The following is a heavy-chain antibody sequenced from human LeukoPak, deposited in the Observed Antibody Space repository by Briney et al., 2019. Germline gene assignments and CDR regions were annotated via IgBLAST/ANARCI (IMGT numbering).Heavy chain of an antibody. V-gene: IGHV3-30*03. J-gene: IGHJ4*02. D-gene: IGHD3-10*01. CDR3: ARPPPPVWFGELFSFDY. CDR2: ISYDGSNK. CDR1: GFTFSSYG. Sequence: PGGSLRLSCAASGFTFSSYGMHWVRQAPGKGLEWVAVISYDGSNKYYADSVKGRFTISRDNSKNTLYLQMNSLRAEDTAVYYCARPPPPVWFGELFSFDYWGQGTPVTVSS.